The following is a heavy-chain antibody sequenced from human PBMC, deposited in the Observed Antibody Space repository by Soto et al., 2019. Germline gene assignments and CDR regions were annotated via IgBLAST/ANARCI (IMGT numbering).Heavy chain of an antibody. CDR1: GFSLTTSGVG. J-gene: IGHJ4*02. Sequence: QITLNESGPTVVKPAETLTLTCTFSGFSLTTSGVGVGWIRQSPGKAPEWLALIYWDDDKRYSASLKSRLTSTKDTSKNQVVLTRASVDPADTATYYCAHRILRTVFGLVTTTAIYFDFWGQGTPVVVSS. CDR3: AHRILRTVFGLVTTTAIYFDF. D-gene: IGHD3-3*01. CDR2: IYWDDDK. V-gene: IGHV2-5*02.